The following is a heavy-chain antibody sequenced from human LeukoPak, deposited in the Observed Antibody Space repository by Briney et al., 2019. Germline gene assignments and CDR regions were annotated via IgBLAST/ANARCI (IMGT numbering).Heavy chain of an antibody. CDR1: GGSINSSSHY. V-gene: IGHV4-39*01. D-gene: IGHD5-12*01. CDR2: IYYSGST. J-gene: IGHJ4*02. CDR3: ARSDSGYDLAAFDY. Sequence: SETLSLTCAVSGGSINSSSHYWGWIRQPPGKGLEWIGSIYYSGSTYYNPSLESRVTISVDTSKNQFSLKLSSVTAADTAVYYCARSDSGYDLAAFDYWGQGTLVTVSS.